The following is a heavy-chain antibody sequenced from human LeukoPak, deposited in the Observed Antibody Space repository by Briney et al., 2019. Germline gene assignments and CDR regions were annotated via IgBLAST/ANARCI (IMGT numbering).Heavy chain of an antibody. CDR3: TKEYYDSTGYLKYFQH. CDR2: IGYDGGNK. V-gene: IGHV3-30*02. J-gene: IGHJ1*01. Sequence: GGSLRLSCAASGFTFSTFAMIWVRQPPGKGLEWVAFIGYDGGNKYYADSVKGRFTISRDISKNTLYLQMNSLRAEDTAVYYCTKEYYDSTGYLKYFQHWGQGTLVTVSS. D-gene: IGHD3-22*01. CDR1: GFTFSTFA.